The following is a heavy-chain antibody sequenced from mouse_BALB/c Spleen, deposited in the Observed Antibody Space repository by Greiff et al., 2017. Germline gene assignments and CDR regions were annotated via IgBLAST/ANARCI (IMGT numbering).Heavy chain of an antibody. V-gene: IGHV3-2*02. Sequence: EVKLLESGPGLVKPSQSLSLTCTVTGYSITSDYAWNWIRQFPGNKLEWMGYISYSGSTSYNPSLKSRISITRDTSKNQFFLQLNSVTTEDTATYYCARWNYGSSDYFDYWGQGTTLTVSS. CDR1: GYSITSDYA. J-gene: IGHJ2*01. CDR3: ARWNYGSSDYFDY. CDR2: ISYSGST. D-gene: IGHD1-1*01.